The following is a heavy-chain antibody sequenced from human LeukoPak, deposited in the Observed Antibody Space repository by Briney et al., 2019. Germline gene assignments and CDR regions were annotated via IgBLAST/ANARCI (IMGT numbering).Heavy chain of an antibody. CDR2: ISGSGATT. Sequence: GGSLRLSCAASGFTFSSYAMTWVRQDPGKGLEWVSAISGSGATTYSADSVKGRFTVSRDNSRNTLYLQMNSLRAEDTAVYYCAKGPIVPVADYYFDYWGQGTLVTVSS. J-gene: IGHJ4*02. CDR1: GFTFSSYA. CDR3: AKGPIVPVADYYFDY. V-gene: IGHV3-23*01. D-gene: IGHD6-19*01.